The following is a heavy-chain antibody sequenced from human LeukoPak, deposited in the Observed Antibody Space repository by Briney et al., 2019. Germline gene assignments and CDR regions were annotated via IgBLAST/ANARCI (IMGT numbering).Heavy chain of an antibody. D-gene: IGHD6-13*01. CDR1: GGSISSYY. CDR2: IYYSGST. Sequence: SETLSLTCTVSGGSISSYYWSWIRQPPGKGLEWIGYIYYSGSTNYNPSLKSRVTISVDTSKNQFSLKLSSVTAADTAVYYCAGNIAAAGEFDYWGQGTQVTVSS. CDR3: AGNIAAAGEFDY. J-gene: IGHJ4*02. V-gene: IGHV4-59*08.